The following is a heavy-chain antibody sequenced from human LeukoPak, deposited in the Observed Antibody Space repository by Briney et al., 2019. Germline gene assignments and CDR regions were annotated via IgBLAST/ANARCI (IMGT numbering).Heavy chain of an antibody. CDR3: ARDRSYGSGTPAAFDI. D-gene: IGHD3-10*01. J-gene: IGHJ3*02. V-gene: IGHV4-4*07. Sequence: PSETLSLTCTVSGGSISSYYWSWIRQPAGKGLEWIGRIYTSGSTNYNPSLKSRVTMSVDASKNQFSLKLSSVTAADTAVYYCARDRSYGSGTPAAFDIWGQGTMVTVSS. CDR2: IYTSGST. CDR1: GGSISSYY.